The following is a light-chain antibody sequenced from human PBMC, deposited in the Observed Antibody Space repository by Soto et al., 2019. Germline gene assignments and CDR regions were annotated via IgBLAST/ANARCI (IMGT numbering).Light chain of an antibody. CDR3: QQYTGPPTT. Sequence: EIVLTQSPGTLSLSPGERATLSCRASQSVSSSYLVWHQQKPGQAPRLLIYAASRRATGIPARFSGSGSGTDFTLTITRLEPEDSAVYFCQQYTGPPTTFGQGTRLENK. J-gene: IGKJ5*01. CDR2: AAS. V-gene: IGKV3-20*01. CDR1: QSVSSSY.